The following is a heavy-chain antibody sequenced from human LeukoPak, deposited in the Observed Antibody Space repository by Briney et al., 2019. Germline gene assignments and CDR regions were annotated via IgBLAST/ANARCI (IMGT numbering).Heavy chain of an antibody. CDR3: AREHYFYHMDG. CDR1: GFTFSSQW. J-gene: IGHJ6*03. Sequence: GGSLRLSCAASGFTFSSQWMSWVRQAPGKGLEWVANVNQGGTEKYYVDSVKGRFTVSRDNAENSLYLQMNSLRAEDTAVYYCAREHYFYHMDGWGEGTTVTVSS. CDR2: VNQGGTEK. V-gene: IGHV3-7*01.